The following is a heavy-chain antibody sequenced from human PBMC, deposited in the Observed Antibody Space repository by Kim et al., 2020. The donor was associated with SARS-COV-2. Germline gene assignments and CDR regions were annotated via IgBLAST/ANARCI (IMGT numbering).Heavy chain of an antibody. D-gene: IGHD3-9*01. CDR2: T. Sequence: TYYNPSRKTRGTIFVDTSKNQFSLKLSSVAAPDTAVYYCARHILTNNWFDPWGQGALVTVSS. V-gene: IGHV4-39*01. J-gene: IGHJ5*02. CDR3: ARHILTNNWFDP.